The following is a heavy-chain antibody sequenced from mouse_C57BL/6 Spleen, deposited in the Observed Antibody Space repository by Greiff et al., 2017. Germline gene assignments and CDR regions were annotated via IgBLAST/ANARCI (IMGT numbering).Heavy chain of an antibody. D-gene: IGHD1-1*01. V-gene: IGHV1-50*01. CDR2: IDPSDSDT. CDR3: ARYYYGSSFDY. Sequence: VQLQQPGAELVKPGASVKLSCKASGYTFTSYWMQWVKQRPGQGLEWIGQIDPSDSDTNYNQKFKGKATLTVDTSSSTAYMQLSSLTSEDSAVYYCARYYYGSSFDYWGKGTTLTVSS. CDR1: GYTFTSYW. J-gene: IGHJ2*01.